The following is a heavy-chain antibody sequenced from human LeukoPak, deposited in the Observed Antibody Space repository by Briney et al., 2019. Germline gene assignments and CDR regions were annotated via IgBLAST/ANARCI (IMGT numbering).Heavy chain of an antibody. CDR3: ALTGDLAYYYYGMDV. CDR2: INPSGGST. Sequence: ASVKVSCKASGYTFTSYSMHWVRQAPGQGLEWMGIINPSGGSTSYAQKFQGRVTMTRDTSTSTVYMELSSLRSEDTAVYYCALTGDLAYYYYGMDVWGQGTTVTVSS. V-gene: IGHV1-46*01. J-gene: IGHJ6*02. D-gene: IGHD7-27*01. CDR1: GYTFTSYS.